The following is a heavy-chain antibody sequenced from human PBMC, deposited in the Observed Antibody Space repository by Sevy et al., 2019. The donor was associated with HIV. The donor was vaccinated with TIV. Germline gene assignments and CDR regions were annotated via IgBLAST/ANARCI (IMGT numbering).Heavy chain of an antibody. CDR1: GDSMSGDY. V-gene: IGHV4-59*01. J-gene: IGHJ6*02. Sequence: SETLSLTCTVSGDSMSGDYWSWIRQPPGKGLEWIGYFYYTKSTTYSPALKSRVTISVDTSKNQFSLKLSSVTAADTAEYYCAKASPNYYYGMDVWGQGTPVTVSS. CDR2: FYYTKST. CDR3: AKASPNYYYGMDV.